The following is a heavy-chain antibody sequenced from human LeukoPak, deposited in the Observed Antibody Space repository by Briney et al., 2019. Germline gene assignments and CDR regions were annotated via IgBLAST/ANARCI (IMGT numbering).Heavy chain of an antibody. CDR1: GYTFTSYG. V-gene: IGHV1-18*01. CDR2: ISAYNGNT. Sequence: ASVKVSCKASGYTFTSYGISWVRQVPGQGLEWMGWISAYNGNTNYAQKLQGRVTMTTDTSTSTAYMELRSLRSDDTAVYYCARDETTYYYDSSGYQNFDYWGQGTLVTVSS. J-gene: IGHJ4*02. CDR3: ARDETTYYYDSSGYQNFDY. D-gene: IGHD3-22*01.